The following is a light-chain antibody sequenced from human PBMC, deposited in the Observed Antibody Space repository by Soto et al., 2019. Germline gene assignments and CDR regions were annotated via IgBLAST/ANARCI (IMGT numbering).Light chain of an antibody. CDR1: QSVSSY. V-gene: IGKV3-11*01. CDR2: DAS. CDR3: QQRSNGPPLT. J-gene: IGKJ4*01. Sequence: DIVLTQSPATLSLSPGDRATIPCRASQSVSSYLAWYQQKPGQAPRLLIYDASNMDTGIPARFSGSGSGTDFTLTISSLEPEDFAVYYCQQRSNGPPLTFGGGTKVEIK.